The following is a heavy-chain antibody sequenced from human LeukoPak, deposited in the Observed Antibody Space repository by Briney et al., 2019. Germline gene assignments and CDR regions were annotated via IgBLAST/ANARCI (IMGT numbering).Heavy chain of an antibody. D-gene: IGHD3-22*01. Sequence: GGSLRLSCAASGFTFSNYAMAWVRQAPGEGLEWVSGISGNGGKIYYADSVKGRFTISRDNSKNTLYLQMNSLRGEDTAIYFCAKRDYYDSSGYAPLFDYWGQGTLVTISP. CDR2: ISGNGGKI. J-gene: IGHJ4*02. CDR3: AKRDYYDSSGYAPLFDY. V-gene: IGHV3-23*01. CDR1: GFTFSNYA.